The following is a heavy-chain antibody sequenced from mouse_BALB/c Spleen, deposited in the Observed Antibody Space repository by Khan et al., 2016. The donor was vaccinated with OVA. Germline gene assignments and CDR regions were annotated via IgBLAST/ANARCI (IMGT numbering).Heavy chain of an antibody. J-gene: IGHJ4*01. D-gene: IGHD2-14*01. Sequence: QVQLKESGAGLVAPSQSLSITCTDSGFSSSRYNIHWVRQPPGKGLEWLGMIWGGGGTDYNSTLKSRLSISKDNSKSQVFLKMNSLQTDDTAMYYCARAYYRYDGYYAMDYWGQGTSVTVSS. CDR3: ARAYYRYDGYYAMDY. CDR2: IWGGGGT. CDR1: GFSSSRYN. V-gene: IGHV2-6-4*01.